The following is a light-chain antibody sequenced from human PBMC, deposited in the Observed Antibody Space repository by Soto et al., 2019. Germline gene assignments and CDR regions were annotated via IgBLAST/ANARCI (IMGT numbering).Light chain of an antibody. J-gene: IGLJ1*01. V-gene: IGLV2-14*01. CDR3: SSYTSSSTRV. CDR2: EVS. CDR1: SSDVGGYNY. Sequence: QSALTQPASVSGSPGQSITISCTGTSSDVGGYNYVSWYQQHPGKAPKVMIYEVSKRPSGVSNRFSGSKSGNTASLTISGLQAEDEAEYYCSSYTSSSTRVFGTGTKLTVL.